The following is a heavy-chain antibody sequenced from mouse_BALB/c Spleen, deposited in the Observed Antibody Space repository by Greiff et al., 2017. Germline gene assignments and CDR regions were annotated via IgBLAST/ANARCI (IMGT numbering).Heavy chain of an antibody. CDR1: GDSITSGY. CDR3: ARYNGNYDYYAMDY. D-gene: IGHD2-1*01. V-gene: IGHV3-8*02. Sequence: VHVKQSGPSLVKPSQTLSLTCSVTGDSITSGYWNWIRKFPGNKLEYMGYISYSGSTYYNPSLKSRLSITRDTSKNQYYLQLNSVTTEDTATYYCARYNGNYDYYAMDYWGQGTSVTVSS. J-gene: IGHJ4*01. CDR2: ISYSGST.